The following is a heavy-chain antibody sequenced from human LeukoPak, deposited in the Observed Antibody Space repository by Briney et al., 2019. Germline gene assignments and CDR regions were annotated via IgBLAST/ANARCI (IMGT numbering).Heavy chain of an antibody. CDR2: INPNSGGT. CDR1: GYTFTCYY. Sequence: ASVKVSCKASGYTFTCYYMHWVRQAPGQGLEWMGWINPNSGGTNYAQKFQGRVTMTRDTSISTAYMELSRLRSDDTAVYYCARDRVTMVRGAHRGLDYWGQGTLVTVSS. CDR3: ARDRVTMVRGAHRGLDY. J-gene: IGHJ4*02. V-gene: IGHV1-2*02. D-gene: IGHD3-10*01.